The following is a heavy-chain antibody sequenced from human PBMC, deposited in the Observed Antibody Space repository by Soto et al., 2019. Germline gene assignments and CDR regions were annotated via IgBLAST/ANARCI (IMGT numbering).Heavy chain of an antibody. CDR2: INPNSGGT. CDR3: ARELGIWDQLQPSSSYDNYYYYYGMDV. D-gene: IGHD6-6*01. J-gene: IGHJ6*02. Sequence: GASVKVSCKASGYTFTGYYMHWVRQAPGQGLEWMGWINPNSGGTNYAQKFQGWVTMTRDTSISTAYMELSRLRSDDTAVYYCARELGIWDQLQPSSSYDNYYYYYGMDVWGQGTTVTV. V-gene: IGHV1-2*04. CDR1: GYTFTGYY.